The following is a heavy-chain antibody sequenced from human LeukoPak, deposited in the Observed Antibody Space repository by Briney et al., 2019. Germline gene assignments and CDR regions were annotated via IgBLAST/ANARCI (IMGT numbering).Heavy chain of an antibody. J-gene: IGHJ3*02. V-gene: IGHV4-61*05. CDR1: GGSVSSRSHY. Sequence: ASETLSLTCTVSGGSVSSRSHYWGWIRQSPGKGLEWIGHIYYTASTNQNPSLESRVAMSVDTSSNQFSLRLSAVSAADTAVYYCARVTYVSVWGIDSFDIWGRGTLVTVSS. CDR3: ARVTYVSVWGIDSFDI. CDR2: IYYTAST. D-gene: IGHD3-16*01.